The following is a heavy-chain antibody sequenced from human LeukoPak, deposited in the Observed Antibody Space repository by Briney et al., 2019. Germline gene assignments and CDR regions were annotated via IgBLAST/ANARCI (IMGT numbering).Heavy chain of an antibody. CDR3: AKDLSMIWCSTTTCSYFDY. CDR2: IRYDGSNK. J-gene: IGHJ4*02. D-gene: IGHD2-2*01. Sequence: GGSLRLSCAASGFTFSSYGIHWVRQAPGKGLEWVAFIRYDGSNKYYADSVKGRFTISGGNSKSTLYLQMNSLRAEDTAVYYCAKDLSMIWCSTTTCSYFDYWGQGTLVTVSS. V-gene: IGHV3-30*02. CDR1: GFTFSSYG.